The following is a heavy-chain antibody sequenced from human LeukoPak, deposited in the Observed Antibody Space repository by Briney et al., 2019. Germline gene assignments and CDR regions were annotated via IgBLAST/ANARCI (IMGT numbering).Heavy chain of an antibody. J-gene: IGHJ4*02. V-gene: IGHV3-7*01. Sequence: GGSQRLSCAASGFTYSNHWMSWVRQAPGKGREWVGNIKEDGSQKYYAGSVKGRFTISRDNDKNSLYLQMNSLRVEDTAVYYRARDGGWGWDYWGQGTLVTVSS. CDR3: ARDGGWGWDY. D-gene: IGHD6-19*01. CDR1: GFTYSNHW. CDR2: IKEDGSQK.